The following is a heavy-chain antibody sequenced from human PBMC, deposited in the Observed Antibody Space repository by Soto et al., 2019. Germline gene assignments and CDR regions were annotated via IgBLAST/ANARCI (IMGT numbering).Heavy chain of an antibody. V-gene: IGHV5-10-1*01. CDR3: ARPASGGSRDAFDV. Sequence: GESLKISCKASGYKFTTFWLNWVRQTPGKGLEWLGRIDPTDSFTNYSPPFEGHVTISVDRSISTAYLQWNSLRASDTAIYYCARPASGGSRDAFDVWGQGTTVTVS. CDR2: IDPTDSFT. D-gene: IGHD2-15*01. J-gene: IGHJ3*01. CDR1: GYKFTTFW.